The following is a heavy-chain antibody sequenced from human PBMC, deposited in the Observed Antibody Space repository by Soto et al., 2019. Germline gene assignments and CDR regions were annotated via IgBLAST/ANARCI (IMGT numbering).Heavy chain of an antibody. Sequence: SETLSLTCTVSGGSISSGGYYWSWIRQHPGKGLEWIGYIYYSGSTYYNPSLKSRVTISVDTSKNQFSLKLSSVTAADTAVYYCASQPGIAAAGLKEGFYYYYGMDVWGQGTTITVSS. CDR2: IYYSGST. D-gene: IGHD6-13*01. V-gene: IGHV4-31*03. CDR1: GGSISSGGYY. CDR3: ASQPGIAAAGLKEGFYYYYGMDV. J-gene: IGHJ6*02.